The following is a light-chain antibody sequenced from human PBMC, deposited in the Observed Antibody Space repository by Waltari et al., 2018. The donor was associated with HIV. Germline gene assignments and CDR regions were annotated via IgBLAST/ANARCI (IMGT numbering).Light chain of an antibody. CDR1: SGHSNYA. CDR3: QTWGTGFQV. V-gene: IGLV4-69*01. CDR2: VNSNGRE. Sequence: QLVLTQSPSASASLRASVKLTCTLSSGHSNYAIAWPQQQPDKGPRYLMKVNSNGREMKGDGIPHRFSGSSSGAERYLTISSLQSEDEADYYCQTWGTGFQVFGGGTKVTVL. J-gene: IGLJ3*02.